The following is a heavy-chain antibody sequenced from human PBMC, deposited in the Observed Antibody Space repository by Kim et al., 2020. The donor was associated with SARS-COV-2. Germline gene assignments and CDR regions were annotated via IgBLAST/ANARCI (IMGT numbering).Heavy chain of an antibody. CDR2: IYYSGST. J-gene: IGHJ4*02. CDR3: ARGGYDSTGYLYYFDY. CDR1: GGSISSYY. V-gene: IGHV4-59*01. D-gene: IGHD3-22*01. Sequence: SETLSLTCTVSGGSISSYYWSWIRQPPGKGLEWIGYIYYSGSTNYNPSLKSRVTISVDTSKNQFSLKLTSVTAADTAVYYCARGGYDSTGYLYYFDYWGQGTLVTVSS.